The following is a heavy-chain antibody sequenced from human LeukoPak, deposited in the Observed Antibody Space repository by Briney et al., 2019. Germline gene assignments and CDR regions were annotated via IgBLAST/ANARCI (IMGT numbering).Heavy chain of an antibody. CDR2: IRYDGSNK. CDR3: ARVVVAAAVDC. D-gene: IGHD2-15*01. V-gene: IGHV3-30*02. Sequence: GGSLRLSCAASGFTFSSYGMHWVRQAPGKGLEWVAFIRYDGSNKYYADSVKGRFTISRDNSKNTLYLQMNSLRAEDTAVYYCARVVVAAAVDCWGQGTLVTVSS. CDR1: GFTFSSYG. J-gene: IGHJ4*02.